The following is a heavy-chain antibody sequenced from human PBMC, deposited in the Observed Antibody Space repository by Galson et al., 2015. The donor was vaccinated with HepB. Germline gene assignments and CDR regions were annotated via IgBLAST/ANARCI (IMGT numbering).Heavy chain of an antibody. CDR2: IKQDGSEK. D-gene: IGHD2-2*02. Sequence: SLRLSCAASGFTFSSYWMSWVRQAPGKGLEWVANIKQDGSEKYYVDSVKGRFTISRDNAKNSLYLQMNSLRAEDTAVYYCARVSPPAAIYYYYYMDVWGKGTTATVSS. J-gene: IGHJ6*03. V-gene: IGHV3-7*01. CDR1: GFTFSSYW. CDR3: ARVSPPAAIYYYYYMDV.